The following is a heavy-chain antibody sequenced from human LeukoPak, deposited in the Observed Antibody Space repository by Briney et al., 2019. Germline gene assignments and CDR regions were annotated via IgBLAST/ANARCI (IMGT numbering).Heavy chain of an antibody. CDR3: ARHAIDGSGYYFDYFDY. CDR1: GGSISSYSYY. Sequence: NPSETLSLTCTVSGGSISSYSYYWGWIRQPRGKGLEWIVSIDYSVSTYYNPSLKSRVTISVDTSKNQFSLKLTSVTAADTAVYYCARHAIDGSGYYFDYFDYWGQGTLVTVSS. D-gene: IGHD3-22*01. V-gene: IGHV4-39*01. CDR2: IDYSVST. J-gene: IGHJ4*02.